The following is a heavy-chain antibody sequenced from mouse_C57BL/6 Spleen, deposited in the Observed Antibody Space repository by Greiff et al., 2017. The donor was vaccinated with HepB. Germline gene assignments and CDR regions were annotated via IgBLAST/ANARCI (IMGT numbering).Heavy chain of an antibody. Sequence: QVQLQQSGAELARPGASVKLSCKASGYTFTSYGISWVKQRTGQGLEWIGEIYPRSGNTYYNEKFKGKATLTADKSSSTAYMELRSLTSEDSAVYFCAGGDFHYYGSSSTYYAMDYWGQGTSVTVSS. J-gene: IGHJ4*01. CDR2: IYPRSGNT. V-gene: IGHV1-81*01. D-gene: IGHD1-1*01. CDR1: GYTFTSYG. CDR3: AGGDFHYYGSSSTYYAMDY.